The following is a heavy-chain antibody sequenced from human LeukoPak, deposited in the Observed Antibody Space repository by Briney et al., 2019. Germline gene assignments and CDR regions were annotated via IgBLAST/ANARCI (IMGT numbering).Heavy chain of an antibody. Sequence: GGSLRLSCAASGFTFSNYWMHWARQAPGKWLVWVSRINSDGSSTNYADSVKGRFTISRDNAKNTLYLQMNSLRAEDTAVYYCASLVGTSDYKFDYWGQGTLVTVSS. V-gene: IGHV3-74*01. J-gene: IGHJ4*02. CDR2: INSDGSST. D-gene: IGHD4-11*01. CDR1: GFTFSNYW. CDR3: ASLVGTSDYKFDY.